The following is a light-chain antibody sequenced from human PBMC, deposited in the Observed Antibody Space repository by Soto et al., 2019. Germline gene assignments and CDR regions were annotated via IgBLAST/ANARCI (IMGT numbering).Light chain of an antibody. Sequence: DSQMTQSPSTLSASVGDRVTITCRASQTMSTWLTWYQQKPGKAPKLLIYDASSLRSGVPSRFSGSGSGTGFTLIINSLQPDDFATYYCQRYDGYFGQGTKLEIK. CDR3: QRYDGY. CDR1: QTMSTW. CDR2: DAS. V-gene: IGKV1-5*01. J-gene: IGKJ2*01.